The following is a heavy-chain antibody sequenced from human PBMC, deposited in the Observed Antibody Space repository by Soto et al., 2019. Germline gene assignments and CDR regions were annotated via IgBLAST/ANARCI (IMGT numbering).Heavy chain of an antibody. CDR1: GYSFANYC. V-gene: IGHV5-51*01. CDR2: IYPSDSDT. J-gene: IGHJ4*02. Sequence: GESLKISCSGSGYSFANYCIGWVRQVPWKGLEWMGIIYPSDSDTRYSPSFQGQVTISADKSISTAYLQWNSLKASDTALYFCARGDSSDYSTAAPADYWGQGTLVTVSS. CDR3: ARGDSSDYSTAAPADY. D-gene: IGHD3-22*01.